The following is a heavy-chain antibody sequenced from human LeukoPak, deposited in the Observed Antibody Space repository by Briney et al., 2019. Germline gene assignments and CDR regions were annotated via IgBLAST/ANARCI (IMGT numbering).Heavy chain of an antibody. Sequence: SETLSLTCTVSGGSISSGGYYWSWIRQHPGKGLEWIGYIYYSGSTYYNPSLKSRVTISVDTSKNQFSLKLSSVTAADTTVYYCARDPYDSSGYYYGAFDIWGQGTMVTVSS. V-gene: IGHV4-31*03. CDR2: IYYSGST. CDR1: GGSISSGGYY. D-gene: IGHD3-22*01. J-gene: IGHJ3*02. CDR3: ARDPYDSSGYYYGAFDI.